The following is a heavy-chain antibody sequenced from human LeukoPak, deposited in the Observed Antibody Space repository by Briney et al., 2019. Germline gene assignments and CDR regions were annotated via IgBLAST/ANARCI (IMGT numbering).Heavy chain of an antibody. CDR2: INTDGNIT. V-gene: IGHV3-74*03. J-gene: IGHJ5*02. CDR1: GFTFSNHW. CDR3: TRAPQGDWFDP. Sequence: GGSLRLSCAASGFTFSNHWMHWVRQAPGKGPVWVSRINTDGNITTYANSVKGRFTISRDNAKNTLYLQMNTLRAEDTAVYYCTRAPQGDWFDPWGQGTLVTVSS.